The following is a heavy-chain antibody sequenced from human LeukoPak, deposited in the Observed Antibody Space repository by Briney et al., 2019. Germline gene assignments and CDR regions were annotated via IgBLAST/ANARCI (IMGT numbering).Heavy chain of an antibody. CDR3: ARLMAPTAAFYGSGSYYNEASGWFDP. CDR1: GGTFSSYA. J-gene: IGHJ5*02. V-gene: IGHV1-69*13. Sequence: GASVKVSCKASGGTFSSYAISWVRQAPGQGLEWMGGIIPIFGTANYAQKFQGRVTITADESTSTAYMELSSLRSEDTAVYYCARLMAPTAAFYGSGSYYNEASGWFDPWGQGTLVTVSS. CDR2: IIPIFGTA. D-gene: IGHD3-10*01.